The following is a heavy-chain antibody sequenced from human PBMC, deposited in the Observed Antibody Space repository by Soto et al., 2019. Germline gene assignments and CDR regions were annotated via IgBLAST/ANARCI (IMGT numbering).Heavy chain of an antibody. CDR2: IYPGDSDT. V-gene: IGHV5-51*01. CDR1: GYSFTSYW. CDR3: ARSLEYYYYGMDV. D-gene: IGHD3-3*01. Sequence: GESLKISCKGSGYSFTSYWIGWVRDMPGKGLEWIGIIYPGDSDTRYSPSFQGQVTISADKSISTAYLQWSSLKASDTSMYYCARSLEYYYYGMDVWGQGTTVTVSS. J-gene: IGHJ6*02.